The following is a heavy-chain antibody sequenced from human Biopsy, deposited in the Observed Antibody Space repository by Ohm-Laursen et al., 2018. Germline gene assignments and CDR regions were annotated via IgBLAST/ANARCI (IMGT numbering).Heavy chain of an antibody. D-gene: IGHD2-2*01. CDR3: ARDKITYCTSTSCDYFGMDV. V-gene: IGHV4-59*01. CDR1: GASIEDYY. CDR2: INYRGNT. Sequence: TLSLTCTVSGASIEDYYLTWIRQAPGKTLEWIASINYRGNTNYNPSLKSRVTMSAHTSTNQFSLKLTSVTAADTAVYYCARDKITYCTSTSCDYFGMDVWGQGTTVTVSS. J-gene: IGHJ6*02.